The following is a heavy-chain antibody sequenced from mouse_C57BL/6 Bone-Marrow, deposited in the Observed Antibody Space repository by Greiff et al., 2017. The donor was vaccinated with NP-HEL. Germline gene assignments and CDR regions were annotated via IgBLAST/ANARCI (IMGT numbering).Heavy chain of an antibody. J-gene: IGHJ4*01. CDR1: GYTFTEYT. CDR3: ARHEEGGSYIRDY. CDR2: FYPGGGSI. Sequence: VKLMESGAELVKPGASVKLSCKASGYTFTEYTIHWVKQRSGQGLEWIGWFYPGGGSIKYNEKFKDKATLTADKSSSTVYMELSRLTAEDSAVYFWARHEEGGSYIRDYWGQGTSVTVSS. D-gene: IGHD1-1*02. V-gene: IGHV1-62-2*01.